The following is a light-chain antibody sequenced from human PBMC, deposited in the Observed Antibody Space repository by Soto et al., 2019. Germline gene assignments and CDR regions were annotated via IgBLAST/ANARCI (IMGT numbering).Light chain of an antibody. CDR1: QGIISN. J-gene: IGKJ1*01. CDR3: QQYYDWPRT. Sequence: DTVMTQSPVTLSMSPGERVTLSCRASQGIISNLAWYQQKRGQAPRVLIYGASTRATGVPDRFSGSGSGTEFTLTITSLQSEDSAIYYCQQYYDWPRTFGQGTKVDIK. CDR2: GAS. V-gene: IGKV3-15*01.